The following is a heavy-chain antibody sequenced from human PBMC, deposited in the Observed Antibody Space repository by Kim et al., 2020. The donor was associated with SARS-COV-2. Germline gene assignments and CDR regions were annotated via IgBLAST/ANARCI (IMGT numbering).Heavy chain of an antibody. J-gene: IGHJ4*02. CDR3: AKRGSGSSFDY. D-gene: IGHD3-10*01. CDR2: K. V-gene: IGHV3-30*02. Sequence: KTYAGSEKGRFTSSRDNSNTTLYLQMNSLRAEDTALYYCAKRGSGSSFDYWGQGTLVTVSS.